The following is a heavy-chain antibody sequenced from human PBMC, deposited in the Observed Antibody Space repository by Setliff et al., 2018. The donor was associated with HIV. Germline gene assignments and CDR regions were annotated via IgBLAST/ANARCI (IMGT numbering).Heavy chain of an antibody. Sequence: GASVKVSCKASGYTFTRYGISWVRQAPGQGLEWMGWISANNGNTNYAQKLQGRVTMTTDTSTSTAYMELRSLRSDDTAVYYCARHASTWYYESSGPPFDYWGQGTLVTVPQ. D-gene: IGHD3-22*01. CDR3: ARHASTWYYESSGPPFDY. CDR2: ISANNGNT. J-gene: IGHJ4*02. V-gene: IGHV1-18*01. CDR1: GYTFTRYG.